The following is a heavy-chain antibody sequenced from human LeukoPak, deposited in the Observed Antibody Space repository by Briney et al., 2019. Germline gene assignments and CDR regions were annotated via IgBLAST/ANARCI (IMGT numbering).Heavy chain of an antibody. CDR3: ANGWGGYYADS. CDR2: ISSSGGNT. V-gene: IGHV3-23*01. Sequence: GGSLRLSCAVSGFTSSSYAMTWVRQAPGRRLEWVSGISSSGGNTSYADFVRGRFTMSRDNSQNTVYLQMNSLSAEDTAIYYCANGWGGYYADSWGQGTLVTVSS. CDR1: GFTSSSYA. D-gene: IGHD3-3*01. J-gene: IGHJ4*02.